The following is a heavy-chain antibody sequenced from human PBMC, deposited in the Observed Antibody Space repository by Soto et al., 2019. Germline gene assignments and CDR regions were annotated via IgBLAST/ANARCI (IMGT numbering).Heavy chain of an antibody. CDR1: GGSISSYY. CDR2: IYYSGST. CDR3: ARVAARRYYFDY. J-gene: IGHJ4*02. D-gene: IGHD6-6*01. Sequence: LSLTCTVSGGSISSYYWSWIRQPPGKGLEWIGYIYYSGSTNYNPSLKSRVTISVDTSKNQFSLKLSSVTAADTAVYYCARVAARRYYFDYWGQGTLVTVSS. V-gene: IGHV4-59*01.